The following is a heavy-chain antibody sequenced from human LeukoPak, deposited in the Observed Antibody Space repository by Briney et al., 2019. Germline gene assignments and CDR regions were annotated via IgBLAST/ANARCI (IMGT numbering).Heavy chain of an antibody. CDR1: GGSICSYY. V-gene: IGHV4-59*12. CDR3: ARAGIAAAGSSFDY. J-gene: IGHJ4*02. D-gene: IGHD6-13*01. CDR2: IYYSGTT. Sequence: SETLSLTCTVSGGSICSYYWSWIRQPPGKGLEWIGYIYYSGTTNYNPSLKSRVTISVDTSKNQFSLKLSSVTAADTAVYYCARAGIAAAGSSFDYWGQGTLVTVSS.